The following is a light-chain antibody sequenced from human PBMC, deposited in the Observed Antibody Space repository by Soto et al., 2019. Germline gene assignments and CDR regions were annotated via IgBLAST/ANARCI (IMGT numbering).Light chain of an antibody. V-gene: IGLV1-51*01. J-gene: IGLJ2*01. Sequence: SLLTQPPSVSAAPGQKVTISCSGSSSNIGNNYVSWYQHLPGTAPKLLIYDDNKRPSGIPDRFSGSKSGTSATLGVTGLQTGDEADYYCGTWDSSLSFVIFGGGTKLTVL. CDR2: DDN. CDR1: SSNIGNNY. CDR3: GTWDSSLSFVI.